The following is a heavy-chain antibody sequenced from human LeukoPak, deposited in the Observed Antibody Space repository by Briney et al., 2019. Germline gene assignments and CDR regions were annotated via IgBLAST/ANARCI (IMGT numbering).Heavy chain of an antibody. J-gene: IGHJ4*02. V-gene: IGHV4-4*02. D-gene: IGHD3-9*01. CDR2: IYHSGST. CDR3: ARYILTANYFDY. Sequence: SETLSLTCAVSGGSISSSNWWSWVSQPPGKGLEWIGEIYHSGSTNYNPSLKSRVTISVDKSKNQFSLKLSSVTAADTAVYYCARYILTANYFDYWGQGTLVTVSS. CDR1: GGSISSSNW.